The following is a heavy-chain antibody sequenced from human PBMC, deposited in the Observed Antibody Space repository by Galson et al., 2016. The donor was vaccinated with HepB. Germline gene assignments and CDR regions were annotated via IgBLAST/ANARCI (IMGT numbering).Heavy chain of an antibody. D-gene: IGHD2-15*01. CDR1: GFTFSTYW. Sequence: SLRLSCAASGFTFSTYWMHWVRQAPGKGLVWVSRINPDGRSPAYAASVKGRFPRSRAPAPTPLYLQMNSLRAEDTAVYYCARAPDCGGGSCQGNYYYGMDVWGQGATVTVSS. CDR2: INPDGRSP. V-gene: IGHV3-74*01. CDR3: ARAPDCGGGSCQGNYYYGMDV. J-gene: IGHJ6*02.